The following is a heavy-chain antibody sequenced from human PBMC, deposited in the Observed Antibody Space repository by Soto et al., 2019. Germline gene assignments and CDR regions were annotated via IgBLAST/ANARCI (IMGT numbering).Heavy chain of an antibody. D-gene: IGHD2-2*01. CDR1: GDTFSSYG. CDR2: IKPVFGSP. V-gene: IGHV1-69*01. Sequence: QVQLVQSGAEVKKPGSSVKVSCKTSGDTFSSYGINWVRLAPGQGLEWMGVIKPVFGSPVYARKFEGRLTMTADEYTSTAYMQLSGLKSEDTAVYYCARAGGDCSSTSCVDFWGQGTLITVSS. J-gene: IGHJ4*02. CDR3: ARAGGDCSSTSCVDF.